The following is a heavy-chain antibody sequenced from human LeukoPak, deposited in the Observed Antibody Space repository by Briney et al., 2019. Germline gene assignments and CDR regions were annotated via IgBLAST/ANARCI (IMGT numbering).Heavy chain of an antibody. Sequence: SVKVSCKASGGTFSSYAINWVRQAPGQGLEWMGGIISILGTVNYAQKFQGRVTITADESTSTAYMELSSLRSEDTAVYYCAREGVGGTLKYQLLKYWFDPWGQGTLVTVSS. CDR1: GGTFSSYA. J-gene: IGHJ5*02. CDR2: IISILGTV. D-gene: IGHD2-2*01. V-gene: IGHV1-69*13. CDR3: AREGVGGTLKYQLLKYWFDP.